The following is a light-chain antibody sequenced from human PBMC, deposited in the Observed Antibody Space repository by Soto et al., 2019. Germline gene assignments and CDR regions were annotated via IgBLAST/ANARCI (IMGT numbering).Light chain of an antibody. V-gene: IGKV1-39*02. CDR1: QSISTY. J-gene: IGKJ5*01. CDR2: VAS. Sequence: DIQLTQSRSFLSASVGSRFTITCLASQSISTYLNWYQQKPGKAPKLLILVASTLPSGVPSRFSGSGSGTDFTLTLSSLKPEDFATYDGLHQHNFTLTFSQGTRLEIK. CDR3: LHQHNFTLT.